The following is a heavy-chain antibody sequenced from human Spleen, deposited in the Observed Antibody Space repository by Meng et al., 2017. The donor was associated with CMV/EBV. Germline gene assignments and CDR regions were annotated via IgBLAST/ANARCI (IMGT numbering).Heavy chain of an antibody. V-gene: IGHV3-23*01. Sequence: GGSLRLSCAASGVIFSSYAMNWVRQAPGKGLEWVATISGNARDTYYADSVKGRFTISRDNSKNTLYLQMYSLRAEDTAVYYCAATIFGVVTPTRDYWGQGTLVTVSS. D-gene: IGHD3-3*01. CDR1: GVIFSSYA. CDR2: ISGNARDT. J-gene: IGHJ4*02. CDR3: AATIFGVVTPTRDY.